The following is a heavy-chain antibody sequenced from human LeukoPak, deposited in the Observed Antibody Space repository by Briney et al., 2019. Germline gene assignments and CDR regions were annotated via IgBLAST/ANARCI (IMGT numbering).Heavy chain of an antibody. CDR1: GYTFTSYA. D-gene: IGHD3-10*01. CDR3: ARAPRDRRGYYFDY. CDR2: INAGNGNT. V-gene: IGHV1-3*01. J-gene: IGHJ4*02. Sequence: ASVTVSCTASGYTFTSYAMHWVRQAPGQRLEWMGWINAGNGNTKYSQKFQGRVTITRDTSASTAYMELSSLRSEDTAVYYCARAPRDRRGYYFDYWGQGTLVTVSS.